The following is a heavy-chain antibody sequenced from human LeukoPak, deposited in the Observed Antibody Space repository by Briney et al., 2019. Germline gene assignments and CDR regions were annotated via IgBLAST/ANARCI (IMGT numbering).Heavy chain of an antibody. CDR2: MYLSGTT. CDR1: GDSINSLDL. CDR3: ARDLIGYCSGGSCYSGYYYGMDV. D-gene: IGHD2-15*01. J-gene: IGHJ6*02. V-gene: IGHV4-4*02. Sequence: SETLSLTCTVSGDSINSLDLWSWVRQPPGKGLEWIGEMYLSGTTHSNPSVKSRVTISIDKSKNQFFLNLSSVTAADTAVYYCARDLIGYCSGGSCYSGYYYGMDVWGQGTTVTVSS.